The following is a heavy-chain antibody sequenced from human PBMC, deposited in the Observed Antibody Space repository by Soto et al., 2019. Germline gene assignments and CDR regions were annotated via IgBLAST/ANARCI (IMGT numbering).Heavy chain of an antibody. D-gene: IGHD4-17*01. J-gene: IGHJ6*03. CDR1: GFTFSSYW. CDR2: IKQDGSEK. V-gene: IGHV3-7*01. Sequence: GGSLRLSCAASGFTFSSYWMSWVRQAPGKGLEWVANIKQDGSEKYYVDSVKGRFTISRDNAKNSLYLQMNSLRAEDTAVYYCARGDAGDYGYYYYYMDVWGKGTTVTVSS. CDR3: ARGDAGDYGYYYYYMDV.